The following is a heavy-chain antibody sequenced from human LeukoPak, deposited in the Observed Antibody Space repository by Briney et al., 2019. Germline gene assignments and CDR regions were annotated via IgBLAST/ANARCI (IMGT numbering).Heavy chain of an antibody. CDR2: INWSGGST. CDR1: GFAFDEHG. J-gene: IGHJ4*02. Sequence: PGGSLRLSCTASGFAFDEHGMSWVRQVPGKGMEWVSGINWSGGSTGYADPLRGRFTISRDNAKNSLYLQMDSLRAEDTALYYCARAPITSPFYFDYWGQGTLVTVSS. V-gene: IGHV3-20*04. D-gene: IGHD2-2*01. CDR3: ARAPITSPFYFDY.